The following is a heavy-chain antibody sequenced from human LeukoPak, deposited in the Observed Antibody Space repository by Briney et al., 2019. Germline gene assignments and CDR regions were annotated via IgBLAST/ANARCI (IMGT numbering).Heavy chain of an antibody. CDR2: IYYSGST. D-gene: IGHD5-12*01. J-gene: IGHJ4*02. CDR3: ASLDIVATTGFDY. CDR1: GGSIGSSSYY. Sequence: SETLSLTCTVSGGSIGSSSYYWGWIRQPPGKGLEWIGSIYYSGSTYYNPSLESRVTISVDTSKNQFSLKLSSVTAADTAVYYCASLDIVATTGFDYWGQGTLVTVSS. V-gene: IGHV4-39*07.